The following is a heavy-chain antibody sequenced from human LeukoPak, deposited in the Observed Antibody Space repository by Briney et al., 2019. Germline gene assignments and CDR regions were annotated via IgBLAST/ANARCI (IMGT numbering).Heavy chain of an antibody. CDR2: IFYTGST. V-gene: IGHV4-59*01. CDR3: ARLDYYGSGYFDY. Sequence: SETLSLTCTVSGGSISRYYWSWIRQPPGKGLEWIGYIFYTGSTNYNPSLKSRVTISVDTSKGQFSLNLSSVTAADTAVYYCARLDYYGSGYFDYWGQGTLVTVSS. D-gene: IGHD3-10*01. J-gene: IGHJ4*02. CDR1: GGSISRYY.